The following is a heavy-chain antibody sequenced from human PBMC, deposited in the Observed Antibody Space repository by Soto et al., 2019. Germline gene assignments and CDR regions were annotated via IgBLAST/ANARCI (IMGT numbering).Heavy chain of an antibody. J-gene: IGHJ4*02. CDR1: GFTFSSYA. CDR3: ARDPITTIVVVNPYYFDY. V-gene: IGHV3-30-3*01. CDR2: ISYDGSNK. D-gene: IGHD3-22*01. Sequence: HLGGSLRLSCAASGFTFSSYAMHWVRQAPGKGLEWVAVISYDGSNKYYADSVKGRFTISRDNSKNTLYLQMNSLRAEDTAVYYCARDPITTIVVVNPYYFDYWGQGTLVTVSS.